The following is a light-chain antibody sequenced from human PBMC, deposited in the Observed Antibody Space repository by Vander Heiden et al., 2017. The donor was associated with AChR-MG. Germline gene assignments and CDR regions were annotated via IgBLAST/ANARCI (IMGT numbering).Light chain of an antibody. J-gene: IGLJ1*01. CDR2: KDN. CDR1: ALPNQF. CDR3: QSTDRDATYHV. Sequence: SYDLTQPPSVSASPGQTARITCPGEALPNQFAYWYQQQPDTAPQLVIYKDNERASGIPERCSGSSSGTTGTLTISGVQAEDEADYYCQSTDRDATYHVFGPGTKVTVL. V-gene: IGLV3-25*03.